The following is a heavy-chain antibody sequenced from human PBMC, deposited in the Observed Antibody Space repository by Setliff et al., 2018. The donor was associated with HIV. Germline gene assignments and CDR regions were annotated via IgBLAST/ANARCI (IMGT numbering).Heavy chain of an antibody. J-gene: IGHJ6*03. CDR3: NIYYYYYMDV. V-gene: IGHV4-38-2*01. Sequence: SETLSLTCGVSGYSISSGYYWGWIRQPPGKGLQWIGSSFYSGTRYYNPSLKSRVTMSLDKSKNQFSLKLSSVTAADTAVYYCNIYYYYYMDVWGKGTTVTVSS. CDR2: SFYSGTR. CDR1: GYSISSGYY.